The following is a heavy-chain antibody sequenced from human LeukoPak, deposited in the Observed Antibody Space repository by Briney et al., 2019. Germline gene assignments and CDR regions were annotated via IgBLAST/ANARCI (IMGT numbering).Heavy chain of an antibody. J-gene: IGHJ4*02. D-gene: IGHD3-3*01. CDR3: AKGPGFWSGYYLDY. CDR2: ISGSGGST. CDR1: GFTFSSYA. V-gene: IGHV3-23*01. Sequence: GGSLRLSCAASGFTFSSYAMSWVRQAPGKGLEWVSAISGSGGSTYYADSVKGRFTISRDNSKNTLYLQMNSLRAEDTAVYYCAKGPGFWSGYYLDYWGQGTLVTVSS.